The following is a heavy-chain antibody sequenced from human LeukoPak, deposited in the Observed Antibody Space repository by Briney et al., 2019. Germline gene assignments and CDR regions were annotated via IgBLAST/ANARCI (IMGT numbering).Heavy chain of an antibody. V-gene: IGHV3-30-3*01. Sequence: GRSLRLSCAASGFTFSSYAMHWVRQAPGKGLEWVAVISYDGSNKYYADSVKGRFTISRDNSKNTLYLQMNSLRAEDTAVYYCASPPAAYDYVWGSYRPPGGDAFDIWGQGTMVTVSS. J-gene: IGHJ3*02. CDR3: ASPPAAYDYVWGSYRPPGGDAFDI. CDR1: GFTFSSYA. D-gene: IGHD3-16*02. CDR2: ISYDGSNK.